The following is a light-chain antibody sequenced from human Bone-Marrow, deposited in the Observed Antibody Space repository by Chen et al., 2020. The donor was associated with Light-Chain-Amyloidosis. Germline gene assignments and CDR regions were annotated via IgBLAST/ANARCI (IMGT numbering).Light chain of an antibody. Sequence: YELTQPHSVPVSPGQTARITCSGDDLPTKYAYWYQQKPGPAPVLVIHRDTERPSGISERFSGSSSGTTATLTISGVQAEDEADYHCQSADSSGTYEVIFGGGTKLTVL. J-gene: IGLJ2*01. CDR2: RDT. CDR3: QSADSSGTYEVI. CDR1: DLPTKY. V-gene: IGLV3-25*03.